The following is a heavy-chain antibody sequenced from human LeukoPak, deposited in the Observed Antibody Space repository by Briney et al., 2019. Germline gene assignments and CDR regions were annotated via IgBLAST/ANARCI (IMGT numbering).Heavy chain of an antibody. CDR1: GYTFTSYY. CDR2: INPSGGST. J-gene: IGHJ5*02. CDR3: ARDQVVVPAASMEAFDP. Sequence: ASVKVSCKASGYTFTSYYMHWVRQAPGQGLEWMGIINPSGGSTSYAQKFRGRVTMTRDTSTSTVYMELSSLRSEDTAVYYCARDQVVVPAASMEAFDPWGQGTLVTVSS. D-gene: IGHD2-2*01. V-gene: IGHV1-46*01.